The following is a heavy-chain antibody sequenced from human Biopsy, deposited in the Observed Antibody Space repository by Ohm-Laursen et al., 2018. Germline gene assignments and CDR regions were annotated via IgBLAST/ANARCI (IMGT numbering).Heavy chain of an antibody. Sequence: SQTLSLTCAISGDSVSSNAATWNWIRQSSSRGLEWMGRTYYRSKWYNDYAVSVKGRLTINPDRSNNQFSLQLSSVTAADTAVYYCARGDYFDSNGYFWFDPWGQGTLVTVSS. CDR2: TYYRSKWYN. V-gene: IGHV6-1*01. J-gene: IGHJ5*02. CDR3: ARGDYFDSNGYFWFDP. D-gene: IGHD3-22*01. CDR1: GDSVSSNAAT.